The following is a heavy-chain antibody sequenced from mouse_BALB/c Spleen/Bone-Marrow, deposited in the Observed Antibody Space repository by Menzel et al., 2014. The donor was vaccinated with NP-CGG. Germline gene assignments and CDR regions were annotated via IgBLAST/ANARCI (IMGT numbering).Heavy chain of an antibody. J-gene: IGHJ4*01. Sequence: LKQSGSELVRPGASVKQSCKASGYTFTSYWMHWVKQRPGQGPEWIGNIYPGSGSTNYDEKFKNKATLTVDTSSSTAYMQLSSLTSEDSAVYYCTRSPITTVVAETMDYWGQGTSVIVSS. CDR2: IYPGSGST. D-gene: IGHD1-1*01. CDR1: GYTFTSYW. V-gene: IGHV1S22*01. CDR3: TRSPITTVVAETMDY.